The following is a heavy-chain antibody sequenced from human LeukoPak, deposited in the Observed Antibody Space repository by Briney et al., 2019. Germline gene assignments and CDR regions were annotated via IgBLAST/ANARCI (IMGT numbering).Heavy chain of an antibody. Sequence: SVKVSCKASGGTFSSYAISWVRQAPGQGLEWMGGIIPIFGTANYAQKFQGRVTITADESASTAYMELSSLRSEDTAVYYCARDMPGYCSGGSCYYSLYYYYGMDVWGQGTTVTVSS. CDR3: ARDMPGYCSGGSCYYSLYYYYGMDV. CDR2: IIPIFGTA. CDR1: GGTFSSYA. D-gene: IGHD2-15*01. J-gene: IGHJ6*02. V-gene: IGHV1-69*01.